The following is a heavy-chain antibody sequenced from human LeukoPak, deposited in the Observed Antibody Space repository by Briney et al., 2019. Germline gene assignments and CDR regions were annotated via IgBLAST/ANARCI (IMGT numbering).Heavy chain of an antibody. D-gene: IGHD3-16*01. CDR2: INWNGDST. CDR3: ARVGGATGYYFDS. CDR1: GFTFDDYG. Sequence: GGSLRLSSAASGFTFDDYGMSWVRQTPGKGLEWVSGINWNGDSTGYADSVKGRFIISRDNAKNSLYLQMNSLRAEDTAFYYCARVGGATGYYFDSWGQGSLVTVSS. J-gene: IGHJ4*02. V-gene: IGHV3-20*04.